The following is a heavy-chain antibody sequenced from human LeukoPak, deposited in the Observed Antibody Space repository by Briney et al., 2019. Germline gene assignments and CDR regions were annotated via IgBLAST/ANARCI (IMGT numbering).Heavy chain of an antibody. CDR3: ARVYDSSGYYRRYYFDY. J-gene: IGHJ4*02. D-gene: IGHD3-22*01. V-gene: IGHV1-18*01. CDR1: GYTFTSYG. Sequence: GASVKVSCKASGYTFTSYGISWVRQAPGQGLEWMGWISAYNGNTNYAQKLQGRVTMTTDTSTSTAYTELRSLRSDDTAVYYCARVYDSSGYYRRYYFDYWGQGTLVTVSS. CDR2: ISAYNGNT.